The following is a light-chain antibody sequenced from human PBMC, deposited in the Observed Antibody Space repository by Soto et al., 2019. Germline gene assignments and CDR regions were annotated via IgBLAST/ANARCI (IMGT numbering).Light chain of an antibody. CDR1: QGISIY. CDR3: QKYNGAPLT. Sequence: DIPMTQSPSSLSASVGDRVTITCRASQGISIYLAWFQQKPGKVPKLLIYAASTLQSGVPSRFSGSGSGTDFTLTISSLQPEDVATYYCQKYNGAPLTFGGGTKVEIK. CDR2: AAS. J-gene: IGKJ4*01. V-gene: IGKV1-27*01.